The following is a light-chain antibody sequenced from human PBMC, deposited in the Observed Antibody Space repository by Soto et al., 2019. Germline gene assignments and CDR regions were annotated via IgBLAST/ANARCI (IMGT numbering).Light chain of an antibody. CDR2: DAS. CDR1: QSVSSY. Sequence: EIVLTQSPATLSLSPAVGGDDXVSYSQSVSSYLVWYQQKPGQAPRLLIYDASKRATGIPARFSGSGSGTDFTLTISSLEPEDFAVYYCQQRGSRPPMYTFGQGTKV. V-gene: IGKV3-11*01. CDR3: QQRGSRPPMYT. J-gene: IGKJ2*01.